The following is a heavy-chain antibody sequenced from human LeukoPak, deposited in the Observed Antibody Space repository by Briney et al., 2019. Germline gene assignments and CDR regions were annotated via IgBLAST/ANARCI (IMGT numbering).Heavy chain of an antibody. J-gene: IGHJ2*01. D-gene: IGHD6-19*01. Sequence: GGSLRLSCAASGFTVSSNYMSWVRQAPGKGLEWVSVIYSGGSTYYADSVKGRFTISRDNSKNTLYLQMNSLRAEDTAVYYCAKDAGAYSSGWYWYFDLWGRGTLVTVSS. CDR1: GFTVSSNY. CDR3: AKDAGAYSSGWYWYFDL. V-gene: IGHV3-66*01. CDR2: IYSGGST.